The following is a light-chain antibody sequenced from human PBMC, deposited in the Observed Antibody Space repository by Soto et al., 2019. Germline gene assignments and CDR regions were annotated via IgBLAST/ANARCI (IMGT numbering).Light chain of an antibody. V-gene: IGLV1-47*02. CDR1: SSNIGSNY. CDR2: NNN. J-gene: IGLJ1*01. Sequence: QSALTQPPSASGTPGQGVIISCSGSSSNIGSNYVYWHQYLPGTAPKLLIFNNNQRPSGVPDRFSASKSGTSASLAIRGLRSEDEGDYYCATWDAGLSGYVFGSGTKVTVL. CDR3: ATWDAGLSGYV.